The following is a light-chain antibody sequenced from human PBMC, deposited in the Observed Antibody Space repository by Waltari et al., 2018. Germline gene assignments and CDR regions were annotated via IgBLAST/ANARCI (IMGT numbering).Light chain of an antibody. V-gene: IGLV2-14*01. J-gene: IGLJ1*01. CDR1: NSDIGSYNF. Sequence: QPALTQPASVSGSPGQSITISCPGANSDIGSYNFVSWYQQHPNKVPKLVLYEVSNRPSGVSNSFSGSKSGNTAFLTISGLQAEDEAEYYCSSYTKSTTQVFGTGTRVTVL. CDR2: EVS. CDR3: SSYTKSTTQV.